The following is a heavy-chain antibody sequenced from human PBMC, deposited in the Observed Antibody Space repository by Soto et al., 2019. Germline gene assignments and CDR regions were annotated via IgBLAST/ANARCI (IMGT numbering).Heavy chain of an antibody. CDR3: ARGPRVSSTGTGAH. Sequence: GGSLRLSCAVSGFTFSAYWMHWVRQVPGKGLTWVSRISDDGSTATYADSVKGRFVISRDNAKNSLYLEMNTLRVDDSGLYYCARGPRVSSTGTGAHWGRGTLVT. CDR2: ISDDGSTA. V-gene: IGHV3-74*01. D-gene: IGHD1-1*01. CDR1: GFTFSAYW. J-gene: IGHJ4*02.